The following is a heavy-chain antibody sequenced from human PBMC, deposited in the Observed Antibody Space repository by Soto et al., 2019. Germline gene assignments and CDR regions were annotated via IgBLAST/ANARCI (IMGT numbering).Heavy chain of an antibody. CDR2: IIPISGTA. CDR3: ARSQGSSTSLEIYYYYYYGMAG. Sequence: QVQLVQSGAEVKKPGSSVKVSCKASGGTFSSYAISWVRQAPGQGLEWMGGIIPISGTANYAQKFQGRVTITADESTSTAYMELSSLRSEHTAVYYCARSQGSSTSLEIYYYYYYGMAGWGQGTRVTVSS. V-gene: IGHV1-69*01. CDR1: GGTFSSYA. D-gene: IGHD2-2*01. J-gene: IGHJ6*02.